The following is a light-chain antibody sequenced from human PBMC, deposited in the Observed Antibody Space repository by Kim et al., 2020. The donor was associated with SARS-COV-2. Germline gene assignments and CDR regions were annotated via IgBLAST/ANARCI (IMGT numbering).Light chain of an antibody. CDR3: SSYTSGNRRV. V-gene: IGLV2-14*03. CDR1: SRDVGGYNY. CDR2: DVC. J-gene: IGLJ3*02. Sequence: GQSITIACTGTSRDVGGYNYVSWYQQHPGKAPKLMIYDVCNRPSGVSNRFSGSKSGSTASLTISGLQPEDEADYYCSSYTSGNRRVFGGGTQLTVL.